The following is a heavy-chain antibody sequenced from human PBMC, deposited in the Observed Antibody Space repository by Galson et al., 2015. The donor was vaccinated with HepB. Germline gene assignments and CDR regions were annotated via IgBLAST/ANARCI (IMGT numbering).Heavy chain of an antibody. J-gene: IGHJ4*02. CDR3: ATPSTPYGSGSYYPPFDY. CDR2: IYPGDSDT. V-gene: IGHV5-51*01. Sequence: QSGAEVKKPGESLKISCKGSGYSFTSYWIGWVRQMPGKGLEWMGIIYPGDSDTRYSPSFQGQVTISADKSISTAYLQWSSLKASDTAMYYCATPSTPYGSGSYYPPFDYWCQGTLVTVSS. CDR1: GYSFTSYW. D-gene: IGHD3-10*01.